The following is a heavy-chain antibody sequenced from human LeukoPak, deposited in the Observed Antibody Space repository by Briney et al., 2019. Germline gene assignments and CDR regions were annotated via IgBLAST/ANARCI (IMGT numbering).Heavy chain of an antibody. Sequence: ASVKVFCKASGYSFTTHDINWVRQSTGRGLEWMGWMNPNSGKSGYAQKFQGRVTMTRDTSISTVYMELSSLGSDDTAVYYCARESGLTDNWLDSWGQGTLVIVSS. CDR3: ARESGLTDNWLDS. CDR2: MNPNSGKS. CDR1: GYSFTTHD. J-gene: IGHJ5*01. D-gene: IGHD5-12*01. V-gene: IGHV1-8*01.